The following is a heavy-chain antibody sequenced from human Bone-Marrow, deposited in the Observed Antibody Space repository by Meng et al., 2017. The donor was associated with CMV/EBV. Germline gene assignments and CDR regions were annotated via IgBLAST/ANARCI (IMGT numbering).Heavy chain of an antibody. CDR2: IFPILGIA. CDR1: GGTFSSYA. CDR3: AWGIAARRGWFDP. D-gene: IGHD6-6*01. J-gene: IGHJ5*02. Sequence: SSVKVSCKASGGTFSSYAISWVRQAPGQGLEWMGGIFPILGIANYEQKFQGRVTITADKSTSTAYMELSILRSEDTAVYYCAWGIAARRGWFDPWGQGTLVTGSS. V-gene: IGHV1-69*10.